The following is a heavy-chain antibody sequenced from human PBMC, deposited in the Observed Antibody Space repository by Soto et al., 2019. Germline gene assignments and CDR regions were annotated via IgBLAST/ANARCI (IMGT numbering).Heavy chain of an antibody. D-gene: IGHD6-6*01. V-gene: IGHV3-23*01. CDR3: AYSSSPFDY. CDR2: ISGSGGST. Sequence: PGGSLRLYYAASGFTFSSYVMRCVRQTPGKGLEWVSAISGSGGSTYYADSVKGRFTISRDNSKNTLYLQMNSLGAEDTAVYYCAYSSSPFDYWGQGTLVTVSS. J-gene: IGHJ4*02. CDR1: GFTFSSYV.